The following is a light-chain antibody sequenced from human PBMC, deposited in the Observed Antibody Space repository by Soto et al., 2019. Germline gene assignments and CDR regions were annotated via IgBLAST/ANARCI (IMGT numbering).Light chain of an antibody. CDR1: QSISSY. J-gene: IGKJ1*01. Sequence: DIQMTQSPPSLSASVGDRVTITCRASQSISSYFNWYQQKPGKAPKLLIYAASSLQSGVPSRFSGSGSGTDFTLTISSLQPEDFATYYCQQSYSTPPTFGQGTKVDIK. CDR2: AAS. CDR3: QQSYSTPPT. V-gene: IGKV1-39*01.